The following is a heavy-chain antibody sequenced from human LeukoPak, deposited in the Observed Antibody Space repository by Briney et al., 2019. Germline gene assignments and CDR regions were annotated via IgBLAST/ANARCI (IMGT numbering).Heavy chain of an antibody. CDR2: IYYSGST. Sequence: SETLSLTCTASGGSISSYYWSWIRQPPGKGLEWIGYIYYSGSTNYNPSLKSRVTISVDTSKNQFSLKLSSVTAADTAVYYCARQLIAVAGTGWFDPWGQGTLVTVSS. CDR3: ARQLIAVAGTGWFDP. J-gene: IGHJ5*02. D-gene: IGHD6-19*01. V-gene: IGHV4-59*08. CDR1: GGSISSYY.